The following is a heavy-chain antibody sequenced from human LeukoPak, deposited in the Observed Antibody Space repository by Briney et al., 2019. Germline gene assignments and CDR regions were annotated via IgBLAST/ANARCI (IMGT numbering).Heavy chain of an antibody. CDR3: AREGLGDSSGYYLGH. V-gene: IGHV3-33*01. CDR2: IWYDGSNK. D-gene: IGHD3-22*01. Sequence: GGSLRLSCAASGFTFSSYGMHWVRQAPGKGLEWGAVIWYDGSNKYYADSVKGRFTISRDNSKNTLYLQMNSLRAEDTAVYYCAREGLGDSSGYYLGHWGQGTLVTVSS. J-gene: IGHJ4*02. CDR1: GFTFSSYG.